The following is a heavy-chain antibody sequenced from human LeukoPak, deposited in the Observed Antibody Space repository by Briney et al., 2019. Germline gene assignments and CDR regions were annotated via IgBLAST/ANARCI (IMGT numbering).Heavy chain of an antibody. CDR1: RFTFSNYE. CDR2: ISGSGSTI. D-gene: IGHD3-9*01. CDR3: ARGLTYFDILTGFHDRLDYFDY. J-gene: IGHJ4*02. V-gene: IGHV3-48*03. Sequence: PGGSLRLSCAASRFTFSNYEMNWVRQAPGKGLDWLSYISGSGSTIYYADSVRGRFTISRDNAKKSLYLQMNSLRAEDTAVYYCARGLTYFDILTGFHDRLDYFDYWGQGTLVTVSS.